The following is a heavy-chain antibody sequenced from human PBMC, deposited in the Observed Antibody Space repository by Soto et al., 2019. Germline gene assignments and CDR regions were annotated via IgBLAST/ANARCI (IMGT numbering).Heavy chain of an antibody. V-gene: IGHV3-48*03. CDR3: ARDMTTVNDYYYYGMDV. CDR2: ISSSGSTI. Sequence: PGGSLRLSCAASGFTFSSYEMNWVRQAPGKGLEWVSYISSSGSTIYYADSVKGRFTISRDNAKNSLYLQMNSLRAEDTAVYYCARDMTTVNDYYYYGMDVWGPGTTVTVSS. CDR1: GFTFSSYE. D-gene: IGHD4-17*01. J-gene: IGHJ6*02.